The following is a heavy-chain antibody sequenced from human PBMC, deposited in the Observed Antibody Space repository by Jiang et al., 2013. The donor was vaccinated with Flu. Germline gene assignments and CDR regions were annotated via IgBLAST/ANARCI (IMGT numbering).Heavy chain of an antibody. V-gene: IGHV3-9*01. Sequence: SGGGLVQPGRSLRLSCAASGFTFDDYAMHWVRQAPGKGLEWVSGISWNSGSIGYADSVKGRFTISRDNAKNSLYLQMNSLRAEDTALYYCAKELRYYFDYWGQGTLVTVSS. CDR3: AKELRYYFDY. CDR2: ISWNSGSI. CDR1: GFTFDDYA. J-gene: IGHJ4*02.